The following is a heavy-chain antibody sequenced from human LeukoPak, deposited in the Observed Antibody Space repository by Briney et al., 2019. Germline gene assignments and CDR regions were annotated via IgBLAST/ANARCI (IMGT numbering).Heavy chain of an antibody. V-gene: IGHV1-69*05. D-gene: IGHD6-13*01. CDR3: ARGSAAGFAYYYYYMDV. CDR2: IIPIFGTA. CDR1: GGTFSSYA. Sequence: SVKVSCKASGGTFSSYAISWVRQAPGQGLEWMGGIIPIFGTANYAQKFQGRVTITTDESTSTAYMDLSSLRSEDTAVYYCARGSAAGFAYYYYYMDVWGKGTTVTVSS. J-gene: IGHJ6*03.